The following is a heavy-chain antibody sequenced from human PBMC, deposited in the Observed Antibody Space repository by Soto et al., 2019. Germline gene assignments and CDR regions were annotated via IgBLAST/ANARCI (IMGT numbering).Heavy chain of an antibody. CDR1: VGSISSGDYY. Sequence: PSETLSLTCTVSVGSISSGDYYWSWIRQPPGKGLEWIGYIYYSGSTYYNPSLKSRVTISVDTSKNQFSLKLSSVTAADTAVYYCKTMIVANDAFDIWGQGTMVTVSS. D-gene: IGHD3-22*01. J-gene: IGHJ3*02. CDR2: IYYSGST. V-gene: IGHV4-30-4*01. CDR3: KTMIVANDAFDI.